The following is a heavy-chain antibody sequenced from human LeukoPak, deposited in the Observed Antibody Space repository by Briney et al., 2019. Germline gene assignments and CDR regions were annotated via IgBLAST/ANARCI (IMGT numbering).Heavy chain of an antibody. D-gene: IGHD2-2*01. CDR1: GGSISSYY. CDR2: IYYSAST. Sequence: SETLSLTCTVSGGSISSYYCSWIRQPPGKGLEWIGYIYYSASTNYNPSLKSRVTISVDTSKNQFSLKLSSVTAADTAVYYCARDQGGYCSSASCASDIWGQGTMVTVSS. J-gene: IGHJ3*02. CDR3: ARDQGGYCSSASCASDI. V-gene: IGHV4-59*01.